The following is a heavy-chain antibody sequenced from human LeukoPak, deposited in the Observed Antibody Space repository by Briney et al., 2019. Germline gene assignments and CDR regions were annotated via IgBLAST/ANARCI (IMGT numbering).Heavy chain of an antibody. CDR3: ARVGPHCSGGSRSRPFDY. V-gene: IGHV1-2*02. CDR1: GYTFTGYY. D-gene: IGHD2-15*01. J-gene: IGHJ4*02. CDR2: INPNSGGT. Sequence: GASVKVSCKASGYTFTGYYMHWVRQAPGQGLEWMGWINPNSGGTNYAQKFQGRVTMTRDTSISTAYMELSRLRSDDTAVYYCARVGPHCSGGSRSRPFDYWGQGTLVTVSS.